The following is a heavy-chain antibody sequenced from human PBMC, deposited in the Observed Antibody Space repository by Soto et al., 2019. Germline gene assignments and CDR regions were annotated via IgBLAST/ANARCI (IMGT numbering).Heavy chain of an antibody. CDR3: ARERVRDYAKRSFTTWFDS. Sequence: QVQLQESGPGLVRPSETLSLTCTVSGGSVSTGYYYWNWIRQSTGKGLDWIGYIYYTGSNNYNPSLQTRVTPSGDTSQNQFSLQLTSVTTADTAVYYCARERVRDYAKRSFTTWFDSWGQGALVTVSS. CDR2: IYYTGSN. CDR1: GGSVSTGYYY. J-gene: IGHJ5*02. D-gene: IGHD4-17*01. V-gene: IGHV4-61*01.